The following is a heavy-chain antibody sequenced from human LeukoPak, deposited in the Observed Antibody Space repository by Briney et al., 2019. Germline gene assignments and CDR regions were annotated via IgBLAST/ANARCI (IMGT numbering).Heavy chain of an antibody. CDR2: IKRDGSEN. J-gene: IGHJ4*02. D-gene: IGHD6-19*01. CDR1: GFTFSNYW. CDR3: ARALYNRGWYPDYFDS. Sequence: GGSLRLSCAASGFTFSNYWMSWVRQAPGKGLEGVANIKRDGSENYYVGSVEGRFTISRDNAKNSLYLKMSSLRAEDTAIYYCARALYNRGWYPDYFDSWGQGTLVTVSA. V-gene: IGHV3-7*01.